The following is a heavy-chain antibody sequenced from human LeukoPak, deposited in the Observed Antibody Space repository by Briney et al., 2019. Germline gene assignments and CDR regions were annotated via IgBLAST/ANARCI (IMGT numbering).Heavy chain of an antibody. Sequence: GGSLRLSCAASGFSFSAYWMHWVRQAPGKGLEWVSSISSSSSYIYYADSVKGRFTISRDNAKNSLYLQMNSLRAEDTAVYYCARHVRGNWFDPWGQGTLVTVSS. CDR2: ISSSSSYI. CDR1: GFSFSAYW. CDR3: ARHVRGNWFDP. J-gene: IGHJ5*02. V-gene: IGHV3-21*01.